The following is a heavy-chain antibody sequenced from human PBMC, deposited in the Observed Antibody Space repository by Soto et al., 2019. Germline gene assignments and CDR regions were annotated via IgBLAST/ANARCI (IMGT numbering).Heavy chain of an antibody. D-gene: IGHD3-16*02. CDR3: ARIDSRYYDYVWGSYPHGMAV. CDR1: GYSLTSYW. J-gene: IGHJ6*02. V-gene: IGHV5-51*01. CDR2: IYPGDSDT. Sequence: GESLKISCKGSGYSLTSYWIGWVRQMPGKGLEWMGIIYPGDSDTRYSPSFQGQVTISADKSISTAYLQWSSLKASDTAMYYCARIDSRYYDYVWGSYPHGMAVWGQGTTVTAP.